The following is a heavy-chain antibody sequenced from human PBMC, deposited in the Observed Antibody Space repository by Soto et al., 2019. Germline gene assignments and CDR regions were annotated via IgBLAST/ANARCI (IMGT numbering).Heavy chain of an antibody. J-gene: IGHJ6*02. CDR2: IIPVFDLI. Sequence: QLVQSGAEVKKPGSSVRVSCKASGGKFNNYSVNWVRQAPGQGLEWMGGIIPVFDLIKYELKFQDRLAISADKSTNTAYMDLNSLRSEDTAAYYCARGFSGVVGFFFGMDVWGQGTTVIVSS. D-gene: IGHD3-3*01. V-gene: IGHV1-69*17. CDR3: ARGFSGVVGFFFGMDV. CDR1: GGKFNNYS.